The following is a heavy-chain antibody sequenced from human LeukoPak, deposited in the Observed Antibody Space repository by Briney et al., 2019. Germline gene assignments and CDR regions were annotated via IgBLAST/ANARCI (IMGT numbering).Heavy chain of an antibody. J-gene: IGHJ5*02. CDR3: ARAAAGTMWFDP. CDR2: ISSSGSTI. V-gene: IGHV3-48*03. D-gene: IGHD6-13*01. CDR1: GFTFSSYE. Sequence: GGSLRHSCAASGFTFSSYEMNWVRQAPGKGLEWVSYISSSGSTIYYADSVKGRFTISRDNAKNSLYLQMNSLRAEDTAVYYCARAAAGTMWFDPWGQGTLVTVSS.